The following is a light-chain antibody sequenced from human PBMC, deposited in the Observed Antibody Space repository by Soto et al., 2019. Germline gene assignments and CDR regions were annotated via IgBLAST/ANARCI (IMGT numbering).Light chain of an antibody. CDR3: AAWDDSLNGLYV. CDR1: SSNVGAYKY. V-gene: IGLV1-44*01. CDR2: SNN. J-gene: IGLJ1*01. Sequence: QSALTQPASVSGSPGQSITISCTGTSSNVGAYKYVSWYQQHPGTAPKLLIYSNNQRPSGVPDRFSGSKSGTSASLAISGLQSEDEADYYCAAWDDSLNGLYVFGTGTKVTV.